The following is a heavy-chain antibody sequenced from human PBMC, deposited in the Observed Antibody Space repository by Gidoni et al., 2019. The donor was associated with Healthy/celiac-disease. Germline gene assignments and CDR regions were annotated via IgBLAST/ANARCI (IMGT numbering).Heavy chain of an antibody. CDR1: GFHFSSYS. D-gene: IGHD3-3*01. J-gene: IGHJ6*02. V-gene: IGHV3-21*01. CDR2: ISSSSSYI. Sequence: EVQLVESGGGLVKPGGSLRLYCAASGFHFSSYSMNWVRQAPGKGLEWVSSISSSSSYIYYADSVKGRFTISRDNAKNSLYLQMNSLRAEDTAVYYCAGAIPRITIFGVVLKDGMDVWAKGPRSPSP. CDR3: AGAIPRITIFGVVLKDGMDV.